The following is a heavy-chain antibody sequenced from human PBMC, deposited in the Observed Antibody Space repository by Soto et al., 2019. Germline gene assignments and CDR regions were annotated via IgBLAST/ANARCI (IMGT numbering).Heavy chain of an antibody. Sequence: SETLSLTCTVSGGSISSSSYYWGWIRQPPGKGLEWIGSIYYSGSTYYNPSLKSRVTISVDTSKNQFSLKLSSVTAADTAVYYCARYGALDYWGQGTLVTVSS. V-gene: IGHV4-39*01. CDR1: GGSISSSSYY. D-gene: IGHD4-17*01. CDR2: IYYSGST. J-gene: IGHJ4*02. CDR3: ARYGALDY.